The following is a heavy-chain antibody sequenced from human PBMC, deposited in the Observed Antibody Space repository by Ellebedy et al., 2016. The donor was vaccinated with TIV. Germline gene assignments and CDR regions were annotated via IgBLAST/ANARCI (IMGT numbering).Heavy chain of an antibody. J-gene: IGHJ6*02. D-gene: IGHD1-7*01. CDR1: GYTFTSYG. CDR3: AGKYNWNYGYYYGMDV. CDR2: ISAYNGNT. Sequence: ASVKVSXXASGYTFTSYGISWVRQAPGQGLEWMGWISAYNGNTNYAQKLQGRVTMTTDTSTSTAYMELRSLRSDDTAVYYCAGKYNWNYGYYYGMDVWGQGTTVTVSS. V-gene: IGHV1-18*04.